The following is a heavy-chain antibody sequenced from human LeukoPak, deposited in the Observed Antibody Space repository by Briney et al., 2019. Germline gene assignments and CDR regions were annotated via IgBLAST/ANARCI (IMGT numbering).Heavy chain of an antibody. CDR1: GFTFGDYA. D-gene: IGHD3-9*01. Sequence: GGSLRLSCTASGFTFGDYAMSWVRQAPGKGLEWVGFIRSKAYGGTTEYAASVKGRFTISRDDSKSIAYLQMNSLKTEDTAVYYCTRRPERYYDILTGYYIRGDYWGQGTLVTVSS. J-gene: IGHJ4*02. V-gene: IGHV3-49*04. CDR3: TRRPERYYDILTGYYIRGDY. CDR2: IRSKAYGGTT.